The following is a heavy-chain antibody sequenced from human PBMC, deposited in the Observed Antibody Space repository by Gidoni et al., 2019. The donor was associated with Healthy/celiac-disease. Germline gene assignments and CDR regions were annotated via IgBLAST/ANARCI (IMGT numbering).Heavy chain of an antibody. J-gene: IGHJ4*02. CDR3: ASGPGVVPAAYFDY. D-gene: IGHD2-2*01. CDR1: GGSISSGGYY. CDR2: IYYSGSA. V-gene: IGHV4-31*03. Sequence: QVQLQESGPGLVKPSQTMSLNCTVPGGSISSGGYYWSWIRQHPGKGLEWIGYIYYSGSAYYNPSLKSRVTISVDTSKNQFSLKLSYVTAADTAVYYCASGPGVVPAAYFDYWGQGTLVTVSS.